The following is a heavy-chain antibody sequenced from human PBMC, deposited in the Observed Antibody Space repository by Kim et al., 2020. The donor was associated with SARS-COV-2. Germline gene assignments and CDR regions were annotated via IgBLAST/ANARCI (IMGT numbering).Heavy chain of an antibody. Sequence: GGSLRLSCAASGFTFSSYGMHWVRQAPGKGLEWVAVISHDGSNKYYADSVKGRFTISRDNSKNTLYLQMNSLRAEDTAVYYCAKAVHYYDSSGYYYYYYGMDVWAKGPRSPSP. D-gene: IGHD3-22*01. CDR2: ISHDGSNK. CDR3: AKAVHYYDSSGYYYYYYGMDV. V-gene: IGHV3-30*18. J-gene: IGHJ6*02. CDR1: GFTFSSYG.